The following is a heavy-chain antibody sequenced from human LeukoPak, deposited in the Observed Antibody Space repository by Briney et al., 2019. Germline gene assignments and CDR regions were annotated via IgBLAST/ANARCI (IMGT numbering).Heavy chain of an antibody. CDR2: INHSGST. V-gene: IGHV4-34*01. Sequence: SETLSLTCAVYGGSFSGYYWSWIRQPPGKGLEWIGEINHSGSTNYNPSLKSRVTISVDTSKNQFSLKLSSVTAADTAVYYCASLPGYYYDSSGYRDFDYWGQGTLVTVSS. D-gene: IGHD3-22*01. CDR3: ASLPGYYYDSSGYRDFDY. CDR1: GGSFSGYY. J-gene: IGHJ4*02.